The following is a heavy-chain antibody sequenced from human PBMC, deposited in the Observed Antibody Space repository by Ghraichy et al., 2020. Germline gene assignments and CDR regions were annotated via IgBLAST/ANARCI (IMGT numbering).Heavy chain of an antibody. Sequence: SVKVSCKASGGTFSSYAISWVRQAPGQGLEWMGGIIPIFGTANYAQKFQGRVTITADESTSTAYMELSSLRSEDTAVYYCAIQYCSSTSCYAGAFDIWGQGTMVTVSS. CDR3: AIQYCSSTSCYAGAFDI. V-gene: IGHV1-69*13. D-gene: IGHD2-2*01. CDR1: GGTFSSYA. J-gene: IGHJ3*02. CDR2: IIPIFGTA.